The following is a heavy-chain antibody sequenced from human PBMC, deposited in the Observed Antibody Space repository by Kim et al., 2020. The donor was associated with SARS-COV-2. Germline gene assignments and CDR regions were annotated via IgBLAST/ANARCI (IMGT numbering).Heavy chain of an antibody. CDR1: GGSISSYY. CDR3: ARHDYYYDSSGLYAFDI. D-gene: IGHD3-22*01. CDR2: IYYSGST. V-gene: IGHV4-59*08. J-gene: IGHJ3*02. Sequence: SETLSLTCTVSGGSISSYYWSWIRQPPGKGLEWIGYIYYSGSTNYNPSLKSRVTISVDTSKNQFSLKLSSVTAADTAVYYCARHDYYYDSSGLYAFDIWG.